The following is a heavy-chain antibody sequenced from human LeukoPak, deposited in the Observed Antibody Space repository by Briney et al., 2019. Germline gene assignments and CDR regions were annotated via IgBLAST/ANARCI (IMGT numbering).Heavy chain of an antibody. CDR1: GFTFSGAA. V-gene: IGHV3-73*01. CDR3: IHYGSGSYSTDH. Sequence: GGSLRLSCAASGFTFSGAAMHWVRQASGKGLEWVGHIRSKANSYATAYAASVKGRLTISRDDSKNTAYLQMTGLKTEDTAVYYCIHYGSGSYSTDHWGQGTLVTVSS. J-gene: IGHJ4*02. D-gene: IGHD3-10*01. CDR2: IRSKANSYAT.